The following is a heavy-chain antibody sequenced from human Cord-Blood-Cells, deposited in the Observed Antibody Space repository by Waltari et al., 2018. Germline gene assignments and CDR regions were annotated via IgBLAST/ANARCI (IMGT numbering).Heavy chain of an antibody. CDR2: IWYEGSNK. J-gene: IGHJ3*02. Sequence: QVQLVEYGGGVVQPGRSLRLSCAASGFTFSSYGMHWVRQAPGKGLEGVEWVEVIWYEGSNKYYADSVKGRVTISRDNSKNTLYLQMNSLRAEDTAVYYCARDYRDSSSGRDAFDIWGQGTMVTVSS. V-gene: IGHV3-33*01. CDR1: GFTFSSYG. D-gene: IGHD6-13*01. CDR3: ARDYRDSSSGRDAFDI.